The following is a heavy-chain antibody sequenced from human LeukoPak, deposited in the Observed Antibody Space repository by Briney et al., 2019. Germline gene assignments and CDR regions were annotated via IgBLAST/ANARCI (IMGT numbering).Heavy chain of an antibody. CDR2: IRYDGSNK. CDR3: ARKSSSGWYKGWFDP. CDR1: GFTFSSYG. J-gene: IGHJ5*02. D-gene: IGHD6-19*01. V-gene: IGHV3-30*02. Sequence: GGSLRLSCAASGFTFSSYGMHWVRQAPGKGLEWVALIRYDGSNKYYADSVKGRFTISRDNSKNTLYLQMNSLRAEDTAVYYCARKSSSGWYKGWFDPWGQGTLVTVSS.